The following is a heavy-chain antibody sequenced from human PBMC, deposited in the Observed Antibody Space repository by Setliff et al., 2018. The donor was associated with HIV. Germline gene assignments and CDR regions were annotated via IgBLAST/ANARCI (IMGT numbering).Heavy chain of an antibody. D-gene: IGHD2-2*01. CDR1: GYTFTGYY. CDR3: ARDHCSSSGCYEYSYYGMDV. J-gene: IGHJ6*02. CDR2: ISAYNGNT. V-gene: IGHV1-18*04. Sequence: ASVKVSCKASGYTFTGYYMHWVRQAPGQGLEWMGWISAYNGNTNYAQKLQGRVTMTTDTSTSTAYMELRSLRSDDTAVYYCARDHCSSSGCYEYSYYGMDVWGQGTTVTVSS.